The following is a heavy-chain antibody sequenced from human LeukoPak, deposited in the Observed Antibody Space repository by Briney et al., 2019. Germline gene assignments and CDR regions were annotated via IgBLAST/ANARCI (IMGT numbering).Heavy chain of an antibody. CDR1: GFTFSSYG. CDR3: VREGPPQGRPWSGWYPFDF. D-gene: IGHD3-3*01. J-gene: IGHJ4*02. V-gene: IGHV3-33*01. Sequence: GRSLRLSCAASGFTFSSYGMHWVRQAPGKGLEWVAVIWYDGSNKYYADSVKGRFTISRDNSKNTLYLQMNSLRAEDTAVYYCVREGPPQGRPWSGWYPFDFWGQGILVTVSS. CDR2: IWYDGSNK.